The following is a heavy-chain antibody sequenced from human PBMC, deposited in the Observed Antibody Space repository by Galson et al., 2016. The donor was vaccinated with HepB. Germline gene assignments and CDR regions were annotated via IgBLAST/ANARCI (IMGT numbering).Heavy chain of an antibody. CDR1: GDSISRTSYN. CDR2: IYHDGTT. V-gene: IGHV4-39*01. CDR3: ARQFRDRAYPRAMDK. Sequence: SETLSLTCTVSGDSISRTSYNWGWIRQPPGKGLEWIATIYHDGTTYYTPSLRSRLTISVDTSRNQFPLRLIPVTAADTAVYYCARQFRDRAYPRAMDKWGQGTLVTVSS. J-gene: IGHJ4*02. D-gene: IGHD5-24*01.